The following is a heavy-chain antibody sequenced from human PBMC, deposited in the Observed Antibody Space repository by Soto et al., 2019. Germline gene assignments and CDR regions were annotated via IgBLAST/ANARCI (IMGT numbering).Heavy chain of an antibody. D-gene: IGHD3-16*01. Sequence: GGWXRLSCSASVLTFIVHWISLVGQTPGEGLQCVAAIKPDGSETFYVDSVKGRFKISRDNARNQLFLQMDSLRAEDTAVYYCTSRNYGMTYTAVFEFCGQGTLV. CDR3: TSRNYGMTYTAVFEF. CDR1: VLTFIVHW. V-gene: IGHV3-7*03. CDR2: IKPDGSET. J-gene: IGHJ4*02.